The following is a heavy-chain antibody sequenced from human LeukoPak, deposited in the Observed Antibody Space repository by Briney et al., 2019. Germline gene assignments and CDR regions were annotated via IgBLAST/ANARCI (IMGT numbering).Heavy chain of an antibody. Sequence: GGSLRLSCAASGFTFSSYEMNWVRQAPGEGLEWISCISSSGSPIYYADSVKGRFIISRDNAKNSLYLQMNSLRAEDTAVYYCARGYRHTAMFLDYWGQGTLVTVSS. V-gene: IGHV3-48*03. J-gene: IGHJ4*02. CDR2: ISSSGSPI. CDR1: GFTFSSYE. CDR3: ARGYRHTAMFLDY. D-gene: IGHD5-18*01.